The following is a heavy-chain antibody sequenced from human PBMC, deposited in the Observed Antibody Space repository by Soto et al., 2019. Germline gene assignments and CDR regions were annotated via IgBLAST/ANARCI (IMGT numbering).Heavy chain of an antibody. CDR1: GGSISSYY. CDR3: ARADSSGYYLYYFDY. D-gene: IGHD3-22*01. Sequence: SETLSLTCTVSGGSISSYYWSWIRQPPGKGLEWIGYIYYSGSTNYNPSLKSRVTISVDTSKNQFSLKLSSVTAADTAVYYCARADSSGYYLYYFDYWGQGTLVTVSS. CDR2: IYYSGST. V-gene: IGHV4-59*01. J-gene: IGHJ4*02.